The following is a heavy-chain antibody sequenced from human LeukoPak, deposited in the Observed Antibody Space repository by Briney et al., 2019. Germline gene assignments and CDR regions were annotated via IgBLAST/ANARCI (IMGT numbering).Heavy chain of an antibody. V-gene: IGHV4-59*01. D-gene: IGHD6-19*01. J-gene: IGHJ4*02. Sequence: SETLSLTCTVSGGSISSYYWSWIRQPPGKGLEWIGYIYYSGSTNYNPSLKSRVTISVDTSKNQFSLKLNSVTAADTAVYYCAGDSSDSSGWTFDYWGQGTLVTVSS. CDR2: IYYSGST. CDR1: GGSISSYY. CDR3: AGDSSDSSGWTFDY.